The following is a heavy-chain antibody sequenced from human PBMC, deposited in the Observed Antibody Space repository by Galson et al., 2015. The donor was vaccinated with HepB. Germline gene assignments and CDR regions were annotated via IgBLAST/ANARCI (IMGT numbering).Heavy chain of an antibody. J-gene: IGHJ6*02. V-gene: IGHV3-30*04. Sequence: SLRLSCAASGFTFSRYAMHWVRQAPGKGLERVAVMSYDGSNKYYADSVKGRFTISRDNSKNTLYLQMNSLRAEDTAVYYCARVESGYNYYYYYYGMDVWGQGTTVTVSS. D-gene: IGHD5-24*01. CDR2: MSYDGSNK. CDR1: GFTFSRYA. CDR3: ARVESGYNYYYYYYGMDV.